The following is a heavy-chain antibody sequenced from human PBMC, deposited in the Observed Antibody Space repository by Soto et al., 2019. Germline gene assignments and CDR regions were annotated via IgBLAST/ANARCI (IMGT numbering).Heavy chain of an antibody. D-gene: IGHD7-27*01. Sequence: QVQLAQSRAEVKKPGASVKVSCKASGYIFSAYYLYWVRQAPGRGLEWVGWINPDSGGTNYAQKFLGWVTMTRDTSIRTAYMELNSLRSDDTAVYYCARGETGVDDALDIWGQGTMVTVSS. J-gene: IGHJ3*02. V-gene: IGHV1-2*04. CDR2: INPDSGGT. CDR1: GYIFSAYY. CDR3: ARGETGVDDALDI.